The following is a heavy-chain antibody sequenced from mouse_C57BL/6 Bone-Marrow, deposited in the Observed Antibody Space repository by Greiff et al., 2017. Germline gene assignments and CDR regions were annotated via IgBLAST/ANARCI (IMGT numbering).Heavy chain of an antibody. J-gene: IGHJ4*01. CDR1: GFNIKNTY. CDR3: DGYYAMDY. Sequence: EVKLVESVAELVRPGASVKLSCTASGFNIKNTYMHWVKQRPEQGLEWIGRIDPANGNTKYAPKFQGKATITAATSYNTAYLQLSSLTSEDTAIYYCDGYYAMDYWGQGTSVTVSS. CDR2: IDPANGNT. V-gene: IGHV14-3*01.